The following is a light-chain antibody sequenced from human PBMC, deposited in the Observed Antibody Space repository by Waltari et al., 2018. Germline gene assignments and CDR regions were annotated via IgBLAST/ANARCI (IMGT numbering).Light chain of an antibody. J-gene: IGLJ3*02. CDR3: SSYTSSSVGV. V-gene: IGLV2-14*03. Sequence: QSALTQPASVSGSPGQSITISCTGTSSDVGGYNYASWYQQHPGKAPKLMIYDVSNRPSGVSNRFSGSKSGNTASLTISGLQAEDEADYYCSSYTSSSVGVFGGGTKLTVL. CDR2: DVS. CDR1: SSDVGGYNY.